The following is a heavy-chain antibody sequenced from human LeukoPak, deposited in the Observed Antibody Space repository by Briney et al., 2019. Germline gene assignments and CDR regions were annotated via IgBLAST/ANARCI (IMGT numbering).Heavy chain of an antibody. D-gene: IGHD1-26*01. CDR1: GFTFSSYE. CDR3: ARDPGMWELRLDYFDY. J-gene: IGHJ4*02. CDR2: IWYDGSNK. V-gene: IGHV3-33*08. Sequence: PGGSPRLSCAASGFTFSSYEMNWVRQAPGKGLEWVAVIWYDGSNKYYADSVKGRFTISRDNSKNTLYLQMNSLRAEDTAVYYCARDPGMWELRLDYFDYWGQGTLVTVSS.